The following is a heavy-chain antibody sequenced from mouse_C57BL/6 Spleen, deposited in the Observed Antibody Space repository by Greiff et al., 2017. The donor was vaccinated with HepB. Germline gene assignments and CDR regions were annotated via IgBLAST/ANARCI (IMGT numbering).Heavy chain of an antibody. CDR2: IFPGSGST. D-gene: IGHD3-2*02. CDR3: ARELRLHYFDY. Sequence: VKQRPGQGLEWIGWIFPGSGSTYYNEKFKGKATLTVDKSSSTAYMLLSSLTSEDSAVYFCARELRLHYFDYWGQGTTLTVSS. V-gene: IGHV1-75*01. J-gene: IGHJ2*01.